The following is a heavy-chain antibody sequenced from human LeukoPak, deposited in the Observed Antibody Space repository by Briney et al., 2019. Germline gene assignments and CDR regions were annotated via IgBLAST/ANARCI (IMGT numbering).Heavy chain of an antibody. CDR3: ARGGAVNAFDR. J-gene: IGHJ3*02. Sequence: SETLSLTCTVSGGSISSSSYYWGWIRQPPGKGLEWIGEIYHSGSTDYNPSLESRVTISIDTSKNHFSLKLTSLTAADTAVYFCARGGAVNAFDRWGQGTRVTVSS. CDR2: IYHSGST. D-gene: IGHD6-19*01. V-gene: IGHV4-39*02. CDR1: GGSISSSSYY.